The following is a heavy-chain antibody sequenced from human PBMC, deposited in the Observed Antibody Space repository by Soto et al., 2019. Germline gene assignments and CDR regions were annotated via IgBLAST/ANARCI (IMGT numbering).Heavy chain of an antibody. Sequence: XXTLSLPCTVSGGSISSYYWCWIPQPPGKGMEWIGYIYYDGSTNYNPSLKSRVTISVDTSKNQFSLKLSSVTAADTHVYYCARGAWDIVLMVYAYWFDPWGQGTLVTVSS. D-gene: IGHD2-8*01. V-gene: IGHV4-59*01. CDR2: IYYDGST. CDR1: GGSISSYY. CDR3: ARGAWDIVLMVYAYWFDP. J-gene: IGHJ5*02.